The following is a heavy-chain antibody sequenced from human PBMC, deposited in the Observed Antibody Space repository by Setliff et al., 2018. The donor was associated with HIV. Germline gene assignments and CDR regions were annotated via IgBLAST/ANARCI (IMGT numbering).Heavy chain of an antibody. CDR3: ARIGWYDNYFDS. J-gene: IGHJ1*01. CDR1: GGTFSNFA. CDR2: TIPMYGTA. D-gene: IGHD3-3*01. Sequence: SVKVSCKASGGTFSNFAVNWVRQAPGQGLEWMGGTIPMYGTANYAQEFKDRLTITADESTTTVHMELSSLTSDDTAVYFCARIGWYDNYFDSWGQGSLVT. V-gene: IGHV1-69*13.